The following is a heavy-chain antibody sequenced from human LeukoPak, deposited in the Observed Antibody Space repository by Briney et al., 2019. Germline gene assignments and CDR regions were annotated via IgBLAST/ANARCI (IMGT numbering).Heavy chain of an antibody. CDR3: ARYYYDSSGYLVDY. D-gene: IGHD3-22*01. V-gene: IGHV1-18*01. CDR1: GYTFTSYG. Sequence: ASVKVSCKASGYTFTSYGISWVRQAPGQGLEWMGWISAYNGNTNYAQKLQSRVTMTTDTSTSTAYMELRSLRSDDTAVYYCARYYYDSSGYLVDYWGQGTLVTVSS. J-gene: IGHJ4*02. CDR2: ISAYNGNT.